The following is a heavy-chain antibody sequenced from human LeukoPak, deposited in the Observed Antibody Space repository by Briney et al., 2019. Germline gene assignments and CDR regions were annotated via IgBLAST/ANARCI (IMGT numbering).Heavy chain of an antibody. V-gene: IGHV1-8*01. D-gene: IGHD3-3*01. CDR2: MNPNSGNT. CDR3: ARAPLNDFWSGYLFGYYYYGMDV. Sequence: ASVKVSCKASGYTFTSYDINWVRQATGQGLEWMGWMNPNSGNTGYAQKFQGGVTMTRNTSISTAYMELSSLRSEDTAVYYCARAPLNDFWSGYLFGYYYYGMDVWGQGTTVTVSS. J-gene: IGHJ6*02. CDR1: GYTFTSYD.